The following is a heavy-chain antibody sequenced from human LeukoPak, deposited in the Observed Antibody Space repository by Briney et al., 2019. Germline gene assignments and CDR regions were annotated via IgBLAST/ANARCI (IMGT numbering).Heavy chain of an antibody. D-gene: IGHD2-15*01. CDR2: ISANGGGT. J-gene: IGHJ4*02. CDR3: AREYCSGGTCYLPGY. Sequence: PGGSLRLSCAASGFTFSNYAMTWVRQAPGKGLEWVSAISANGGGTYYADSVKGRFTISRDNAKNSLYLQMNSLRAEDTAVYYCAREYCSGGTCYLPGYWGQGTLVTVSS. V-gene: IGHV3-23*01. CDR1: GFTFSNYA.